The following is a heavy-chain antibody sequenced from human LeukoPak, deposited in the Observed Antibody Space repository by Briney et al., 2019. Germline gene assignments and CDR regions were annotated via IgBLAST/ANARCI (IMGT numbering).Heavy chain of an antibody. CDR3: TRYNNDHFDY. D-gene: IGHD1-14*01. CDR1: GFTFGGYG. J-gene: IGHJ4*02. Sequence: SGGSLRLSCAGSGFTFGGYGMHWFRQTPGKGLEWAAVIAYDGSRAFYADSVKGRFTISRDNSKNTMSVQMDDLRAEDTAVYYCTRYNNDHFDYWGQGTLVTVSS. CDR2: IAYDGSRA. V-gene: IGHV3-33*01.